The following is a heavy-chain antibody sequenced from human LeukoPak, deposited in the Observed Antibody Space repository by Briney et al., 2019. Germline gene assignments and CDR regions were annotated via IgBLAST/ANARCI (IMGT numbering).Heavy chain of an antibody. CDR1: GFTFSSYS. D-gene: IGHD6-19*01. V-gene: IGHV3-21*04. Sequence: GGSLRLSCAASGFTFSSYSMNWVRQAPGKGLEWVSSISSSSSNIYYADSVKGRFTTSRDNAKNSLYLQMNSLRAEDTAVYYCARGVYPSGWYTDYWGQGTLVTVSS. CDR2: ISSSSSNI. CDR3: ARGVYPSGWYTDY. J-gene: IGHJ4*02.